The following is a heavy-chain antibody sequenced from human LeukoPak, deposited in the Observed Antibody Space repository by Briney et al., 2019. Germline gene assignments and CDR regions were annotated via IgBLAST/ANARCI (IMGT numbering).Heavy chain of an antibody. J-gene: IGHJ4*02. CDR1: GGSISSGGHS. Sequence: SETLSLTCTVSGGSISSGGHSWSWIRQPPGKGLEWIGYIYHSGSGSTYYNPSLKSRVTISIDKSKNQFSLKLNSVTAADTAVYYCARALLWFGEAAIGYWGQGTLVTVSS. V-gene: IGHV4-30-2*01. CDR3: ARALLWFGEAAIGY. D-gene: IGHD3-10*01. CDR2: IYHSGSGST.